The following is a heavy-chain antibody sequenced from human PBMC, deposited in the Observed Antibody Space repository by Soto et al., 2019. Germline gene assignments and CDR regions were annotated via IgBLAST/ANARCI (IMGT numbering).Heavy chain of an antibody. Sequence: PGGSLRLSCAASGFTFSDYYMSWIRQAPGKGLEWVSYITSSSTYTNYADSVKGRFTISRDNAKNSLYLQTDSLRAEDTAVYYCARDSVYYGDYELHYFDYWGQGTLVTVSS. CDR3: ARDSVYYGDYELHYFDY. J-gene: IGHJ4*02. CDR2: ITSSSTYT. D-gene: IGHD4-17*01. V-gene: IGHV3-11*05. CDR1: GFTFSDYY.